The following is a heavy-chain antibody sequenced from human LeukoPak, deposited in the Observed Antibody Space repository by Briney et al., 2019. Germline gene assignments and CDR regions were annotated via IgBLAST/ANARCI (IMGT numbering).Heavy chain of an antibody. CDR1: GFTFSSYA. J-gene: IGHJ4*02. D-gene: IGHD3-22*01. CDR3: AKGGDYYHSSGRRGSTYLFDY. Sequence: GGSLRLSCAASGFTFSSYAMSWVRQAPGKGLEWVSAISGSGGSTYYADSVKGRFTISRDNSKNTLYLQMNSLRAEDTAVYYCAKGGDYYHSSGRRGSTYLFDYWGQGTLVTVS. V-gene: IGHV3-23*01. CDR2: ISGSGGST.